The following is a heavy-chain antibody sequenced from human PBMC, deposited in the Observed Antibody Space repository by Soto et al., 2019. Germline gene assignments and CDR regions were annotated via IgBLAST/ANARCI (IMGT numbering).Heavy chain of an antibody. V-gene: IGHV3-33*01. CDR1: GFTFSSYG. CDR3: ARETNAGYSSGWFSY. Sequence: QVQLVESGGGVVQPGRSLRLSCAASGFTFSSYGMHWVRQAPGKGLEWVAVIWYDGSNKYYADSVKGRFTISRDNSKNKLYMQMNSLRAEYTAVYYCARETNAGYSSGWFSYWGQGTLVTVSS. J-gene: IGHJ4*02. D-gene: IGHD6-19*01. CDR2: IWYDGSNK.